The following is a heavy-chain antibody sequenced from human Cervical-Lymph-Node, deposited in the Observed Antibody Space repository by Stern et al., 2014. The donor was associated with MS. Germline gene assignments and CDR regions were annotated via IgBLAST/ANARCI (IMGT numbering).Heavy chain of an antibody. CDR1: GDSFSNFD. Sequence: VQLEESGAEVKKPGSSVKVSCKASGDSFSNFDIGWVRQAPGQGPEWLGGITPLFGTANYAQRLQDRVTFTADVSTNTAYMELSRLTSEDTAVYYCARHQGGISAFWGQGTLVTVSS. CDR2: ITPLFGTA. CDR3: ARHQGGISAF. V-gene: IGHV1-69*01. J-gene: IGHJ4*02. D-gene: IGHD1-14*01.